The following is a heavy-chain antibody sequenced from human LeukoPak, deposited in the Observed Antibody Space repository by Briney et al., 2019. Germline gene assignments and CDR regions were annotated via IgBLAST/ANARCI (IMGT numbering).Heavy chain of an antibody. CDR1: GFTFSSYG. CDR2: VSFDGNNK. J-gene: IGHJ4*02. CDR3: AKDATRTSGWYYFDY. Sequence: GGSLRLSCAASGFTFSSYGMHWVRQAPGKGLEWVAVVSFDGNNKDYADSVKGRFTVSRDNPENTMYLQMNSLRAEDTAVYYCAKDATRTSGWYYFDYWGQGALVTVSS. D-gene: IGHD6-19*01. V-gene: IGHV3-30*18.